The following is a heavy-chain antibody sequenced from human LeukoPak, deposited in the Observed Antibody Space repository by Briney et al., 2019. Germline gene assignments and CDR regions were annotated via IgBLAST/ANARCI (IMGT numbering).Heavy chain of an antibody. D-gene: IGHD3-3*01. Sequence: GGSLRLSCAASGFTFSSYAMSWVRQAPGKGLEWVANIKQDGSEKYYVDSVKGRFTISRDNAKNSLYLQMNSLRAEDTAVYYCARDLPAFYDFWSGYSDYWGQGTLVTVSS. V-gene: IGHV3-7*01. CDR1: GFTFSSYA. CDR2: IKQDGSEK. J-gene: IGHJ4*02. CDR3: ARDLPAFYDFWSGYSDY.